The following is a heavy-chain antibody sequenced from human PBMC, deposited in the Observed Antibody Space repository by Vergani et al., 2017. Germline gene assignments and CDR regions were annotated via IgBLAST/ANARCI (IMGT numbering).Heavy chain of an antibody. V-gene: IGHV3-23*01. J-gene: IGHJ4*02. CDR3: VKDAGSYENFFDS. CDR2: IKNTGDST. D-gene: IGHD1-26*01. CDR1: GFTFSSHA. Sequence: EVQLLQSEGAVVQPGGSLRLSCVASGFTFSSHAMSWVRQGHGQGLEWVSSIKNTGDSTHYADSVKGRFTISRDNSRDTLYLQMNSLRPEDTATYYCVKDAGSYENFFDSWGQGTLVTVSS.